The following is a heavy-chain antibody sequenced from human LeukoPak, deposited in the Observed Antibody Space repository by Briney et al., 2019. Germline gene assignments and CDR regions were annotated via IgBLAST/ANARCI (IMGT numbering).Heavy chain of an antibody. D-gene: IGHD3-10*01. CDR3: ARVYYYGSGRRFDP. V-gene: IGHV4-34*01. J-gene: IGHJ5*02. CDR1: GGSLNDHY. Sequence: SETLSLTCAVFGGSLNDHYWIWIRQPPGQGLEWIGEINHFGTTKYNSSLKSRVTISIDASKKQFSLKLSSVTAADTAVYYCARVYYYGSGRRFDPWGQGTLVTVSS. CDR2: INHFGTT.